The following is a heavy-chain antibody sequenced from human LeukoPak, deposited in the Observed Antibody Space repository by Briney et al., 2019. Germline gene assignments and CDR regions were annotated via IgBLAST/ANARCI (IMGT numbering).Heavy chain of an antibody. V-gene: IGHV4-34*01. CDR1: GGSFNGYY. CDR3: ARRGLLRYFAY. J-gene: IGHJ4*02. Sequence: SQTLSLTCALYGGSFNGYYWSWIRQPPGKGLEWIGEINHSGSTNYNPSLKSRVTISVDTSKNQFSLKLSSVTAADTAVYYCARRGLLRYFAYWGQGTLVTVSS. D-gene: IGHD3-9*01. CDR2: INHSGST.